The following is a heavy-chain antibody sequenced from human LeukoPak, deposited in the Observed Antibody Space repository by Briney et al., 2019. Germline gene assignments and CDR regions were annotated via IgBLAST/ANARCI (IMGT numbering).Heavy chain of an antibody. Sequence: GASVKVSCKASGYTFTSYAMNWVRQAPGQGLEWMGWMNPNSGNTDYAQKFQGRVTMTRNTSISTAYMELSSLRSEDTAVYYCAGIGYCSSTSCYGYAFDIWGQGTMVTVSS. CDR3: AGIGYCSSTSCYGYAFDI. CDR1: GYTFTSYA. CDR2: MNPNSGNT. D-gene: IGHD2-2*01. V-gene: IGHV1-8*02. J-gene: IGHJ3*02.